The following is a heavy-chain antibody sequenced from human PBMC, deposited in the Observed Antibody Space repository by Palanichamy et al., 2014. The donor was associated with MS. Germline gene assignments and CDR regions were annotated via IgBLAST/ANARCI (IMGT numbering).Heavy chain of an antibody. CDR2: VYYTEST. CDR1: GASINNFY. V-gene: IGHV4-59*01. CDR3: ARSYYGSGTFYY. Sequence: SGASINNFYWSWIRQPPGKGLEWIGYVYYTESTNYNPSLKSRVTMLIDTSRTLFSLKLSSVTAADTAMYYCARSYYGSGTFYYWGQGTLVTVSS. J-gene: IGHJ4*02. D-gene: IGHD3-10*01.